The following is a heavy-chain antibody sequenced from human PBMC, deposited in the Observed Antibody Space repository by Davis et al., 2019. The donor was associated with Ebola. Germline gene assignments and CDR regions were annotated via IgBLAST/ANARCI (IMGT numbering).Heavy chain of an antibody. D-gene: IGHD3-10*01. CDR2: ISSSGSTI. V-gene: IGHV3-48*04. CDR3: ARARLYYGSGSYYNAFDY. CDR1: GFTFSSYS. J-gene: IGHJ4*02. Sequence: GESLKISCAASGFTFSSYSMNWVRQAPGKGLEWVSYISSSGSTIYYADSVKGRFTISRDNAKNSLYLQMNSLRAEDTAVYYCARARLYYGSGSYYNAFDYWGQGTLVTVSS.